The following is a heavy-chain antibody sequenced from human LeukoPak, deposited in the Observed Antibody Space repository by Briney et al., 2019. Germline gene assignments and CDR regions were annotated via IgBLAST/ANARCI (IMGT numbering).Heavy chain of an antibody. J-gene: IGHJ4*02. V-gene: IGHV3-30*02. CDR3: AQDLMD. CDR2: IRYDGSNV. Sequence: GGSLKLSCAASEFSSSSFGMHWVRQAPGKGLEWVAFIRYDGSNVNYADYVKGRFTISRDNSKNTLYLQMTSLRPDDTAVFYCAQDLMDWGQGTLVTVSS. CDR1: EFSSSSFG. D-gene: IGHD5-24*01.